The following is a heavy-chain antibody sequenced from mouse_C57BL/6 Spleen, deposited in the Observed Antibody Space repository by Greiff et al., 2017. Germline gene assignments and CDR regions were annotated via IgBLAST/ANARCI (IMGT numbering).Heavy chain of an antibody. D-gene: IGHD2-4*01. CDR3: ARYSYDYVFDY. J-gene: IGHJ2*01. CDR2: INYDGSST. Sequence: EVHLVESEGGLVQPGSSMKLSCTASGFTFSDYYMAWVRQVPEKGLEWVANINYDGSSTYYLDSLKSRFIISRDNAKNMLYLQMSSLKSEDTATYYCARYSYDYVFDYWGQGTTLTVSS. CDR1: GFTFSDYY. V-gene: IGHV5-16*01.